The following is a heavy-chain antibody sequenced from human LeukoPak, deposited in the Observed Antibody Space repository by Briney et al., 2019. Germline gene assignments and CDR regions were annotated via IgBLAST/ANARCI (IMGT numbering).Heavy chain of an antibody. V-gene: IGHV1-18*01. D-gene: IGHD3-22*01. J-gene: IGHJ4*02. CDR1: GYTFTSYG. CDR3: ARDHYYDSSGYYYDY. CDR2: ISAYNGNT. Sequence: GASVKVSSKASGYTFTSYGISWVRQAPGQGLEWMGWISAYNGNTNYAQKLQGRVTMTKDTSTSTAYMEVRSLRSDDTAVYYCARDHYYDSSGYYYDYWGQGTLVTVSS.